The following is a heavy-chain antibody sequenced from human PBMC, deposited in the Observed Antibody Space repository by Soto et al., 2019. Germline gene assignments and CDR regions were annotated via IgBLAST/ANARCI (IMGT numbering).Heavy chain of an antibody. Sequence: QVTLKESGPVLVKPTETLTLTCTVSGFSLSNARMGVSWIRQPPGKALEWLAHIFSNDEKSYSTSLKSRLTISKDTSKNQVVLTMTNMDPVDTAKYYGARIQGPAYYYYYGMDVWGQGTTVTVSS. V-gene: IGHV2-26*01. CDR1: GFSLSNARMG. J-gene: IGHJ6*02. CDR2: IFSNDEK. CDR3: ARIQGPAYYYYYGMDV.